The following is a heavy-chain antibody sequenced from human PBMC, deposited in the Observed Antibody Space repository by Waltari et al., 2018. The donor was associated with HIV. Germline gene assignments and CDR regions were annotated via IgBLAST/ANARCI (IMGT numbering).Heavy chain of an antibody. V-gene: IGHV3-33*02. CDR3: ARDQHSATNYYGLDV. D-gene: IGHD3-10*01. Sequence: QVHLLESGGAVVQSGKFLSVSGAAPGFNFSTYSLHWVRQGPGKGLEWLSVIWADGSHESYADFAKVRFTISRDDSDNTLFLYLSGLRADDTAVYYCARDQHSATNYYGLDVWGQGTTVTVS. CDR2: IWADGSHE. CDR1: GFNFSTYS. J-gene: IGHJ6*02.